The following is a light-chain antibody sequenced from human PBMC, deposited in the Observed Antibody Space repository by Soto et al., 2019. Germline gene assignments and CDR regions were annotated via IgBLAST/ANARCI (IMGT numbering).Light chain of an antibody. V-gene: IGLV2-14*01. CDR2: EVS. CDR3: SSFASGSSLYV. Sequence: QSGLTQPASVSGSPGQSITISCTGTSNDVGNYNYVSWYQHHPGKAPQLIIYEVSSRPSGVSHRFSGSKSGNTASLTVSGLQPEDEGDYFCSSFASGSSLYVFGTGTKVTVL. J-gene: IGLJ1*01. CDR1: SNDVGNYNY.